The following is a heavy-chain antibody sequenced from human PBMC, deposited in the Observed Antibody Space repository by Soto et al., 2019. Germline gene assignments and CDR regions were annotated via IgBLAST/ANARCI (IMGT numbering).Heavy chain of an antibody. CDR2: INTDGSVT. CDR3: ARASMGTLEY. V-gene: IGHV3-74*01. CDR1: GFTFSDYW. Sequence: EVQLVQSGGGLLQTGGSLRLSCAASGFTFSDYWMYWVRQVPGEGLEWASRINTDGSVTNYVDSVKGRFTISRDNAKNTLYLQSNSLRVEDMAMYYCARASMGTLEYWGQGSLVTVSS. J-gene: IGHJ4*02. D-gene: IGHD7-27*01.